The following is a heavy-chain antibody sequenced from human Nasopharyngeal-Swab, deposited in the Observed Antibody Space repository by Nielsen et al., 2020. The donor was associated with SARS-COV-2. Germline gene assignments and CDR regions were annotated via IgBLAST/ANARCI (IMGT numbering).Heavy chain of an antibody. CDR1: GFTLSSYG. Sequence: LSLTCAASGFTLSSYGMHWVRQAPGKGLEWVAVIWYDGSNKYYADSVKGRFTISRDNSKNTLYLQMNSLRAEDTAVYYCARERGEYGDYWGEAFDIWGQGTMVTVSS. J-gene: IGHJ3*02. D-gene: IGHD4-17*01. CDR3: ARERGEYGDYWGEAFDI. CDR2: IWYDGSNK. V-gene: IGHV3-33*01.